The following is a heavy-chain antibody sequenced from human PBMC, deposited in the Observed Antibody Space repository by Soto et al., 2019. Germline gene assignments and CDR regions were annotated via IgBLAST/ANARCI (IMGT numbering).Heavy chain of an antibody. CDR3: ANYFDASCCDYDC. Sequence: SVKVSCKASGFTFTSSAVQWVRQARGQRLEWIGWIVVGSGNTNYAQKFQERVTITRDMSTSTAYMELSSLRSEDTAVYYCANYFDASCCDYDCWGQGTLVTVSS. CDR1: GFTFTSSA. D-gene: IGHD1-7*01. J-gene: IGHJ4*02. CDR2: IVVGSGNT. V-gene: IGHV1-58*01.